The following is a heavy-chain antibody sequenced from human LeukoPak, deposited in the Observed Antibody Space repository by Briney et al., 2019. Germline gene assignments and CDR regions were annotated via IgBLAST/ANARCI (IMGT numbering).Heavy chain of an antibody. CDR2: ISSSSSYI. J-gene: IGHJ4*02. V-gene: IGHV3-21*01. Sequence: GGSLRLSCAASGFTFSSYSMNWVRQAPGKWLEWVSSISSSSSYIYYADSVKGRFTISRDNAKNSLYLQMNSLRAEDTAVYYCAKDPNGSWSFDYWGQGTLVTVSS. D-gene: IGHD1-26*01. CDR3: AKDPNGSWSFDY. CDR1: GFTFSSYS.